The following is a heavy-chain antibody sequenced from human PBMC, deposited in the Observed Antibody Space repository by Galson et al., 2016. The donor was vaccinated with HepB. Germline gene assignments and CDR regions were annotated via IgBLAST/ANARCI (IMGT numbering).Heavy chain of an antibody. CDR1: GYTFTSYG. CDR3: ARGGGSYYPSLDC. Sequence: SVKVSCKASGYTFTSYGITWVRQAPGQGLEWMGWISAYNGITKLAQKLQGRVTMTTDTSTSTAYLELRSLRSDDTAVYYCARGGGSYYPSLDCWGQGTLVTVSS. J-gene: IGHJ4*02. V-gene: IGHV1-18*01. CDR2: ISAYNGIT. D-gene: IGHD1-26*01.